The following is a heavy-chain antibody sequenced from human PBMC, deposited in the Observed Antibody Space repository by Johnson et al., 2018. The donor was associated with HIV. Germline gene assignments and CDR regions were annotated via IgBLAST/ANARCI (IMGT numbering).Heavy chain of an antibody. CDR2: INVDGREK. CDR1: GFTFSDYY. Sequence: VQLVESGGCLIQPGGSLRLSCAASGFTFSDYYMSWIRQAPGRGLEWVANINVDGREKYYVDSVEGRFTISRDNAKNSLYLQMNSLRAEDTALYYCAREGIAARPCAFDIWGQGTMVTVSS. D-gene: IGHD6-6*01. V-gene: IGHV3-7*03. J-gene: IGHJ3*02. CDR3: AREGIAARPCAFDI.